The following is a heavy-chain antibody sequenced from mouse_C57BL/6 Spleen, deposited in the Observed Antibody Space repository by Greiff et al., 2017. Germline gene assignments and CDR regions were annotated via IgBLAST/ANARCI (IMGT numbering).Heavy chain of an antibody. CDR3: VRGDDYDEDYYAMDY. Sequence: EVQGVESGGGLVQPKGSLKLSCAASGFTFNTYAMHWVRQAPGKGLEWVARIRSKSSNYATYYADSVKDRFTISRDDSQSMLYLQMNNLKTEDTAMYYCVRGDDYDEDYYAMDYWGQGTSVTVSS. D-gene: IGHD2-4*01. CDR1: GFTFNTYA. J-gene: IGHJ4*01. CDR2: IRSKSSNYAT. V-gene: IGHV10-3*01.